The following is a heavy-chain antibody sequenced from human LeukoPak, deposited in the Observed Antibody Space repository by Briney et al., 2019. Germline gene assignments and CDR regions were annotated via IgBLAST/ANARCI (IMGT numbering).Heavy chain of an antibody. J-gene: IGHJ4*02. CDR1: GFTVGNNQ. CDR2: VYGGGTT. Sequence: GGSLRLSCAASGFTVGNNQMTWVRQASGKGLEWVSLVYGGGTTRYADSVKGRFTISRDNSKNTAYLQRNSLRAEDTAVYYCATGSPGIAAAAGARNYWGQGTLVTVSS. V-gene: IGHV3-66*01. D-gene: IGHD6-25*01. CDR3: ATGSPGIAAAAGARNY.